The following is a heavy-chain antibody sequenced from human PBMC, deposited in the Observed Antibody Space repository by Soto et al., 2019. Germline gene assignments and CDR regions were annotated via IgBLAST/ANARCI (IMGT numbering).Heavy chain of an antibody. CDR2: ISSSSSYI. CDR3: ARETLKQQLAHRDFYYSYGMDV. D-gene: IGHD6-13*01. J-gene: IGHJ6*02. Sequence: GGSLRLSCAASGFTFSSYSMNWVRQAPGKGLEWVSSISSSSSYIYYADSVKGRFTISRDNAKNSLYLQMNSLRAEDTAVYYCARETLKQQLAHRDFYYSYGMDVWGQGTTVTVSS. CDR1: GFTFSSYS. V-gene: IGHV3-21*01.